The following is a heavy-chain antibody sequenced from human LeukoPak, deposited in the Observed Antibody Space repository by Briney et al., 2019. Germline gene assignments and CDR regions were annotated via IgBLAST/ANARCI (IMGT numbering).Heavy chain of an antibody. CDR2: INPGNGDT. Sequence: GASVKVSCKTSGYIFAHNGISWVRQAPGQGLEWLGWINPGNGDTKYSQNFQGRVTVTSDTSAATAYVELNSLTSEDTAVYYCARERWHCRVNCYSVYYYALDVWGQGTTVTVSS. D-gene: IGHD2-15*01. CDR1: GYIFAHNG. J-gene: IGHJ6*02. CDR3: ARERWHCRVNCYSVYYYALDV. V-gene: IGHV1-3*01.